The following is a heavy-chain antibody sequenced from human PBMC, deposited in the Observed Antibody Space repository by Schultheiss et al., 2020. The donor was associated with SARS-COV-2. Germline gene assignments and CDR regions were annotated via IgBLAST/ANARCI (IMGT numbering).Heavy chain of an antibody. CDR1: GFTVSSNY. D-gene: IGHD3-16*01. Sequence: GESLKISCAASGFTVSSNYMSWVRQAPGKGLEWVSVIYSCGSTYYADSVKGRFTISRDNSKNTLYLQMNSLRAEDTAVYYCARLLRDTAYRPIDCWGQGSLVTVSS. CDR2: IYSCGST. J-gene: IGHJ4*02. CDR3: ARLLRDTAYRPIDC. V-gene: IGHV3-66*03.